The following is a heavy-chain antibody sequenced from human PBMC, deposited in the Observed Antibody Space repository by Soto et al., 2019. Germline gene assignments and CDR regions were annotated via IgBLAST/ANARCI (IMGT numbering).Heavy chain of an antibody. CDR2: INHTGGT. J-gene: IGHJ5*02. D-gene: IGHD4-4*01. CDR1: GGSVNGYY. CDR3: ARTRLHLFDP. Sequence: PSETLSLTCAVYGGSVNGYYWNWIRQPPGKGLEWIGEINHTGGTHYNPSLKSRVTMSVDRSKNQFSLKLSSVTAADTAVYYCARTRLHLFDPWGQGTLVTVSS. V-gene: IGHV4-34*10.